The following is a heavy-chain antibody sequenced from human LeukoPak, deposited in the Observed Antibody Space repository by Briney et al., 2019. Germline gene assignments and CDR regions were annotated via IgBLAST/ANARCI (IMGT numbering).Heavy chain of an antibody. CDR2: IDPKNSYS. CDR3: ARHIGRYGDSWYFDF. Sequence: GESLKISCKGSGYSFSTYWINWVRQMPGRGLEWMGRIDPKNSYSTYSPSFQGHVTFSADKSFTTAYLQWTSLKASDTAIYYCARHIGRYGDSWYFDFWGQGALVTVSS. D-gene: IGHD4-17*01. V-gene: IGHV5-10-1*01. J-gene: IGHJ4*02. CDR1: GYSFSTYW.